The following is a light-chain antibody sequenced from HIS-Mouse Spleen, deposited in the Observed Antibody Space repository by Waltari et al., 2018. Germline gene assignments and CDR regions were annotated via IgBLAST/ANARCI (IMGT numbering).Light chain of an antibody. V-gene: IGLV1-51*01. J-gene: IGLJ3*02. CDR1: SSNIGTTY. Sequence: QSVLTQPPSVSAAPAQKVPISCPGSSSNIGTTYVSWYQQLPGTATKLLIYDNNKRPSGIPDRFSGSKSGTSATLGITGLQTGDEADYYCGTWDSSLSAGVFGGGTKLTVL. CDR3: GTWDSSLSAGV. CDR2: DNN.